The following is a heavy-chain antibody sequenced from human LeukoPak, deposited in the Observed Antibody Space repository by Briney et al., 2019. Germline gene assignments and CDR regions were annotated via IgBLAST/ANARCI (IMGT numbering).Heavy chain of an antibody. D-gene: IGHD3-10*01. CDR2: IYYSGST. CDR1: GGSISSYY. V-gene: IGHV4-59*08. CDR3: ARHSVGEYYYYGMDV. J-gene: IGHJ6*02. Sequence: PSETLSLTCTVSGGSISSYYWSWIRQPPGKGLEWIGYIYYSGSTNYNPSLKSRVTISVDTSKNQFSLKLSSVTAADTAVYYCARHSVGEYYYYGMDVWGQGTTVAVSS.